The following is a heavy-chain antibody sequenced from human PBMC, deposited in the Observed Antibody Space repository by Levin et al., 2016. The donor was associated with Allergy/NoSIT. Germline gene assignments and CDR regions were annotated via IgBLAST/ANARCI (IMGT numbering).Heavy chain of an antibody. J-gene: IGHJ4*02. CDR2: ITSGGDSM. CDR3: AGLYYGRGSY. D-gene: IGHD3-10*02. V-gene: IGHV3-48*03. Sequence: GGSLRLSCAASGFTFNTFEMNWVRQAPGKALEWVSFITSGGDSMYYTDSVKGRFTISRDNAKNSLYLQMNSLRAEDTAVYYCAGLYYGRGSYWGRGTLVTVSS. CDR1: GFTFNTFE.